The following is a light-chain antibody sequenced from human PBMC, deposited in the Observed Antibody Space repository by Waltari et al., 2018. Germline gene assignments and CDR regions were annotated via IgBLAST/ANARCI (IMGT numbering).Light chain of an antibody. V-gene: IGKV3-20*01. J-gene: IGKJ2*01. Sequence: LTQSPASLSVSPGDTVILSCRASQSVRTNLVWYHQKAGQAPRLLIYDASSRAIGIPDRFSGSGSGTDFTLTISRLEPEEFAMYYWQQYGSSPTFGQGTKLEIK. CDR3: QQYGSSPT. CDR2: DAS. CDR1: QSVRTN.